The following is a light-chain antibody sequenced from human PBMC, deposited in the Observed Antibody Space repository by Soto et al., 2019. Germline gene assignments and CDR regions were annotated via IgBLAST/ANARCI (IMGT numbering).Light chain of an antibody. CDR1: QSADGRF. CDR2: GVS. CDR3: QRPGT. J-gene: IGKJ3*01. Sequence: EIVLTQSPGNLSLSPGERATLSCRASQSADGRFLAWYQHKPGQAPRLLIYGVSSRATGIPDRFSGSGSGTDFTLTITRLEPEDSAVYYCQRPGTFGPGTRLEIK. V-gene: IGKV3-20*01.